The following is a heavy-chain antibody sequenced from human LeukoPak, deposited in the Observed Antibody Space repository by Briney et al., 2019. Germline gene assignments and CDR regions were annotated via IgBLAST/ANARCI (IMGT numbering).Heavy chain of an antibody. CDR1: GGTFNSFA. CDR3: ARAVTMVKTGFDY. V-gene: IGHV1-69*13. J-gene: IGHJ4*02. CDR2: IIPVFGTT. Sequence: GASVKVSCKASGGTFNSFAISWVRQAPGQGLEWVGGIIPVFGTTNYAQKFQDRVTITADESTSTAYMELSSLRSDDTAVYYCARAVTMVKTGFDYWGQGTLVTVSS. D-gene: IGHD3-10*01.